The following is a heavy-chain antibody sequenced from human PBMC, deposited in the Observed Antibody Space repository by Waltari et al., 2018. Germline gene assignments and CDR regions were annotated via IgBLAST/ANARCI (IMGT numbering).Heavy chain of an antibody. V-gene: IGHV3-7*01. CDR2: IKEDGSEK. D-gene: IGHD3-3*01. CDR3: VKEAGITICGVVHKYHYYYMDV. J-gene: IGHJ6*03. Sequence: EVQLVASGGGLVQPGGSLRLSCVASELSFSWYWMSWVRHAPGKGLGWVARIKEDGSEKRYVDFVKGRVTISSDNAKNSLYLQMSRRRAEDTAVYYCVKEAGITICGVVHKYHYYYMDVWGKGTTVTVSS. CDR1: ELSFSWYW.